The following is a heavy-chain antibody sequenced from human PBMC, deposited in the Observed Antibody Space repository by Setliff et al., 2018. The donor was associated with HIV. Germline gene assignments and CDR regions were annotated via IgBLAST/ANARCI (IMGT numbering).Heavy chain of an antibody. D-gene: IGHD2-15*01. CDR1: GYTVTELS. CDR2: FDPEDNKI. J-gene: IGHJ5*02. V-gene: IGHV1-24*01. CDR3: ATSQSSGIIVDH. Sequence: ASVKVSCKVSGYTVTELSINWVRQAPGKGPEWMGGFDPEDNKIVYAQKFQGRVTTTEDTSTDTAYMVLSDLTSDDTAVYYCATSQSSGIIVDHWGLGTLVTVSS.